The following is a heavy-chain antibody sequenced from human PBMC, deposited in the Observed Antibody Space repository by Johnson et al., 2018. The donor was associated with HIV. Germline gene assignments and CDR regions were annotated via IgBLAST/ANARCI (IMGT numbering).Heavy chain of an antibody. CDR2: IYSGGST. CDR1: GFIVSTNY. V-gene: IGHV3-66*01. J-gene: IGHJ3*02. CDR3: ARENQDAFDI. Sequence: LVESGGGLVQPGGSLRLSCAASGFIVSTNYMTWVRQAPGKGLEWVSVIYSGGSTYYADSVKGRFTISRDNSKNTLYLQMNSLRAEDTAVYYCARENQDAFDIWGQGTMVTVSS.